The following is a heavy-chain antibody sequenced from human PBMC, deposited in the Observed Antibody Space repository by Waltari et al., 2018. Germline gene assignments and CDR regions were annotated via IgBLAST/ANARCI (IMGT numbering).Heavy chain of an antibody. J-gene: IGHJ5*02. Sequence: QVQLQQWGAGLLKPSETLSLTCAVYGGSFSGSYCSCFPPTQGKGREWIGEINHSGGNNDDPSLKSRVTISVDTSKNQFSLKLSSVTAADTAVYYCARTRGRDNWNYVTGFISGRNWFDPWGQGTLVTVSS. CDR1: GGSFSGSY. V-gene: IGHV4-34*01. CDR3: ARTRGRDNWNYVTGFISGRNWFDP. CDR2: INHSGGN. D-gene: IGHD1-7*01.